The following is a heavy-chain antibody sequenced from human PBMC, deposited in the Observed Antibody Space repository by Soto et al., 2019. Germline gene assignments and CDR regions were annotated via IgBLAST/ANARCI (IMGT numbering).Heavy chain of an antibody. CDR1: GGSISSYY. CDR2: IYYSGST. CDR3: ARRIRFGGDRWVGYYYYGMDV. J-gene: IGHJ6*02. Sequence: PSETLSLTCTVSGGSISSYYWSWIRQPPGKGLEWIGYIYYSGSTNYNPSLKSRVTISVDTSKNQFSLKLSSVTAADTAVYYCARRIRFGGDRWVGYYYYGMDVWGQGTTVTVSS. D-gene: IGHD2-21*02. V-gene: IGHV4-59*08.